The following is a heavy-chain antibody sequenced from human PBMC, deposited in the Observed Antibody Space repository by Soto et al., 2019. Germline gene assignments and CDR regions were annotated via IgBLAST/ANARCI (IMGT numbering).Heavy chain of an antibody. Sequence: QVQLVQSGAEVKKPGSSVKVSCKASGGTFSSYTISWVRQAPGQGLEWMGRIIPILGIANYAQKFQGRVTITADKSTSTAYMELSSLRSEDTAVYYCAREGGKYDPWYYYYYMDVWGRGTTVTVSS. J-gene: IGHJ6*03. V-gene: IGHV1-69*08. CDR3: AREGGKYDPWYYYYYMDV. CDR1: GGTFSSYT. D-gene: IGHD3-16*01. CDR2: IIPILGIA.